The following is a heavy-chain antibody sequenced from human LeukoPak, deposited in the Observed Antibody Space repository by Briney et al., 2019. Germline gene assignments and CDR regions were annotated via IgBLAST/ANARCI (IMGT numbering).Heavy chain of an antibody. CDR2: IYYSGST. V-gene: IGHV4-31*03. CDR3: ARAGSGYEYYFDY. Sequence: SETLSLTRTVSGGSISSGGYYWSWIRQHPGKGLEWIGYIYYSGSTYYNPSLKSRVTISVDTSKNQFSLKLSSVTAADTAVYYCARAGSGYEYYFDYWGQGTLVTVSS. CDR1: GGSISSGGYY. J-gene: IGHJ4*02. D-gene: IGHD5-12*01.